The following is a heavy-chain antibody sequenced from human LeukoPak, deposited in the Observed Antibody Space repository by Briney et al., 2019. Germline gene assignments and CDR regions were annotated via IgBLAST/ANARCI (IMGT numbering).Heavy chain of an antibody. CDR2: IYYSGST. Sequence: PSETLSLTCTVSGGSISSYYWSWIRQPPGKGLEWIGYIYYSGSTNYSPSLKSRVTISVDTSKNQFSLKLSSVTAADTAVYYCARGIDYSNYVDYWGQGTLVTVSS. CDR3: ARGIDYSNYVDY. J-gene: IGHJ4*02. CDR1: GGSISSYY. D-gene: IGHD4-11*01. V-gene: IGHV4-59*01.